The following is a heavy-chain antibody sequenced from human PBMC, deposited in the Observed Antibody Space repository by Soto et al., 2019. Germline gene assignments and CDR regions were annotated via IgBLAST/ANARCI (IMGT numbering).Heavy chain of an antibody. J-gene: IGHJ6*02. CDR2: INPSGGST. CDR3: ASQSGDGYFSYYYYYGMDV. D-gene: IGHD5-12*01. Sequence: GASVKVSCKASGYTFTSYYMRWVRQAPGQGLEWMGIINPSGGSTSYAQKFQGRVTTTRDTSTSTVYMELSSLRSEDTAVYYCASQSGDGYFSYYYYYGMDVWGQGTTVTVSS. V-gene: IGHV1-46*01. CDR1: GYTFTSYY.